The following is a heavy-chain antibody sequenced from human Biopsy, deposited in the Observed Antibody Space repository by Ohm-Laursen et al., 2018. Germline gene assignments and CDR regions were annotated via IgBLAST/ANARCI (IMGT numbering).Heavy chain of an antibody. CDR1: GYTFTSYD. J-gene: IGHJ5*02. Sequence: ASVKVSCKPSGYTFTSYDITWVRQASGQGPEWIGWLNPVSGNSNFGQKFRGRVTVTSDTSISTAYMELCGLTSDDTATYYCGRAVRNQLLTDPWGQGTLVTVTS. V-gene: IGHV1-8*01. CDR3: GRAVRNQLLTDP. CDR2: LNPVSGNS. D-gene: IGHD1-7*01.